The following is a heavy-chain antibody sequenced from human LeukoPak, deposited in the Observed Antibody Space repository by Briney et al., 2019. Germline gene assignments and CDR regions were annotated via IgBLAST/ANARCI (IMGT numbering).Heavy chain of an antibody. CDR3: ARDPRTTDYGGVGFFDY. CDR2: IYYSGST. Sequence: SETLSLTCTVSGGSISSSSYYWGWIRQPPGKGLEWIGSIYYSGSTYYNPSLKSRVTISVDTSKNQFSLKLSSVTAADTAVYYCARDPRTTDYGGVGFFDYWGQGTLVTVSS. D-gene: IGHD3-16*01. V-gene: IGHV4-39*07. CDR1: GGSISSSSYY. J-gene: IGHJ4*02.